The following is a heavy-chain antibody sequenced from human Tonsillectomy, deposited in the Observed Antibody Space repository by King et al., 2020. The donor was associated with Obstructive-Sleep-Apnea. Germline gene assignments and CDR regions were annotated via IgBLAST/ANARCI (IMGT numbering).Heavy chain of an antibody. CDR2: ISSSSSYI. Sequence: VQLVESGGGLVKPGGSLRLSCAASGFIFSDYSMNWVRQAPGKGLEWVSCISSSSSYIYYADSVKGRFTISRDNAKNSLYLQMNSLRAEDTAVYYCARDLDHYDYVSGTYIVGAFDIWGQGTMVTVSS. CDR3: ARDLDHYDYVSGTYIVGAFDI. J-gene: IGHJ3*02. CDR1: GFIFSDYS. V-gene: IGHV3-21*01. D-gene: IGHD3-16*01.